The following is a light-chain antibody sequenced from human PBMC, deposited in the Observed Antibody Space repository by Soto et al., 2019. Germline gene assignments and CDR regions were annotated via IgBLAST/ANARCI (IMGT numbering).Light chain of an antibody. Sequence: QSALTQPASVSGSLGQSITISCTGSSSDIGLYNYVSWYQQHPGKAPKLMIYEVSTRPSGVSNRFSGSKSGNTASLTISGLQAEGEADYYCSSYTSSSPLVVFGGGTKVTVL. CDR3: SSYTSSSPLVV. CDR1: SSDIGLYNY. J-gene: IGLJ2*01. V-gene: IGLV2-14*01. CDR2: EVS.